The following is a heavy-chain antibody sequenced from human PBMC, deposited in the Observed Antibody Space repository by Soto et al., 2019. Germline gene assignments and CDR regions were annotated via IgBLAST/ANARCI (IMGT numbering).Heavy chain of an antibody. CDR2: ISRDGRST. Sequence: PGGSLRLSCSASGFTFSMHSMHWVRQTTGKALEYVSAISRDGRSTFYADSVKGRFTISRDNSKNTLYLRMNSLRSDDTAVYYCVKEANPFINTLVVLIFDYWGQGTQVTVSS. CDR1: GFTFSMHS. D-gene: IGHD3-22*01. J-gene: IGHJ4*02. CDR3: VKEANPFINTLVVLIFDY. V-gene: IGHV3-64D*08.